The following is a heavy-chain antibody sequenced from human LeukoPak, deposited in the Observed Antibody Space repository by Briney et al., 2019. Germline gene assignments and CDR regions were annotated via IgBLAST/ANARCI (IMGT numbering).Heavy chain of an antibody. J-gene: IGHJ4*02. CDR3: ARGTGTTAYFDY. V-gene: IGHV3-21*01. CDR2: ISSSGSYI. CDR1: GFTFSSNS. D-gene: IGHD1-1*01. Sequence: PGGSLRLSCAASGFTFSSNSMNWVRQAPGKGLEWVSSISSSGSYIYYADSVKGRFTISRDNAKNSLYLQMNSLRAEDTAVYYCARGTGTTAYFDYWGQGTLVTVSS.